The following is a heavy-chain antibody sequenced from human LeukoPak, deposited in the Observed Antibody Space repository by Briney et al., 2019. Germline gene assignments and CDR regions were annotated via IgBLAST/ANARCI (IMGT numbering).Heavy chain of an antibody. J-gene: IGHJ4*02. Sequence: GGSLRLSCEPSGFSLRSFWMTWVRQAPGKGLEWVSYISSSSSTIYYADSVKGRFTISRDNAKNSLYLQMNSLRAEDTAVYYCARADDYGDFFDYWGQGTLVTVSS. CDR1: GFSLRSFW. D-gene: IGHD4-17*01. CDR3: ARADDYGDFFDY. V-gene: IGHV3-48*04. CDR2: ISSSSSTI.